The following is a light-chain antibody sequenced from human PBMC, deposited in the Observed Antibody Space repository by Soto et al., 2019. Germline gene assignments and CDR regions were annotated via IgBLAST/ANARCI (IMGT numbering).Light chain of an antibody. J-gene: IGLJ1*01. CDR3: NFYTDGSTSYV. CDR1: SSDIGRYNY. Sequence: QSALTQPASVSGSPGQSITISCTGTSSDIGRYNYVSWYQQHPRKAPILMIYDVSNRPSGVSSRFSGSKSGNTASLTISGLQAEKEADYYCNFYTDGSTSYVFGTGTKLTVL. V-gene: IGLV2-14*01. CDR2: DVS.